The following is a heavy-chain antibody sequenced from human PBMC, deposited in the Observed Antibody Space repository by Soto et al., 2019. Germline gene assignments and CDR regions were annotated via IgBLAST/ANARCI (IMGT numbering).Heavy chain of an antibody. CDR1: GFTFSSYW. J-gene: IGHJ6*02. CDR2: IKQDGSEE. D-gene: IGHD3-3*01. Sequence: GGSLRLSCAASGFTFSSYWMSWVRQAPGKGLEWVANIKQDGSEEYYVDSVKGRFTISRDNAKNSLYLQLNSLRAEDTAVYYCARVGLRFLEWLFNPGYGMDVWGQVTTVTVSS. V-gene: IGHV3-7*01. CDR3: ARVGLRFLEWLFNPGYGMDV.